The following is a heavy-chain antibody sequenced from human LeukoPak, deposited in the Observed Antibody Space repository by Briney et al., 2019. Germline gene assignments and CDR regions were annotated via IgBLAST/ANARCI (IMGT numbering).Heavy chain of an antibody. Sequence: SETLSLTCAVYGGSFSGYYWSWIRQPPGKGLEWIGGINHSGSTNYSPSLKSRVTISVDTSKNQFSLKLSSVTAADTAVYYCARGGGMITFGGVIVPYFDYWGQGTLVTVSS. CDR2: INHSGST. CDR1: GGSFSGYY. V-gene: IGHV4-34*01. D-gene: IGHD3-16*02. J-gene: IGHJ4*02. CDR3: ARGGGMITFGGVIVPYFDY.